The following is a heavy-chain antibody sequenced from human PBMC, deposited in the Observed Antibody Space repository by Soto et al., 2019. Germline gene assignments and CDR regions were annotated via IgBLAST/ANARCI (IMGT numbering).Heavy chain of an antibody. V-gene: IGHV4-31*03. Sequence: QVQLQESGPGLLKPSETLSLTCSVSGGSVSSGRYDWSWVLQHPGKGLEWIGYIHHSGTTDYNPSLNSRALISMDRLQNRFSLTLGSVTAADTAVYYCATIPTSPATNRDTFDVWGQGTVVTVS. J-gene: IGHJ3*01. CDR2: IHHSGTT. CDR1: GGSVSSGRYD. CDR3: ATIPTSPATNRDTFDV.